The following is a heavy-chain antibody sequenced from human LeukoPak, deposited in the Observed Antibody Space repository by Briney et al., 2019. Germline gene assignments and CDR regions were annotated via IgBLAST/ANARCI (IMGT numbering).Heavy chain of an antibody. CDR2: ISSGGSTI. CDR3: ARRARFTDATRIFDI. V-gene: IGHV3-11*04. CDR1: GFTLSDYY. Sequence: GGSLRLSCAASGFTLSDYYMTWIRQAPGKGLEWVSYISSGGSTIYYADSVKGRFTTSRDNAKNSLYLQMNSLRAEDTAVYYCARRARFTDATRIFDIWGQGTMVTVSS. D-gene: IGHD1-14*01. J-gene: IGHJ3*02.